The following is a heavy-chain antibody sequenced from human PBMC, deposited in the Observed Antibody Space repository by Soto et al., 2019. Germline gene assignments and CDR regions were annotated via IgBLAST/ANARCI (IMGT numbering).Heavy chain of an antibody. CDR3: ATEGQYSSGGRLY. Sequence: QVQLVQSGAEVKKPGSSVKVSCKASGGTFSSYTISWVRQAPGQGLEWMGRIIPILGIANYAQKFQGRVTITADKSTSTAYMELSSLRSEDTAVYYCATEGQYSSGGRLYWGQGTLVTVSS. CDR1: GGTFSSYT. CDR2: IIPILGIA. J-gene: IGHJ4*02. V-gene: IGHV1-69*08. D-gene: IGHD6-19*01.